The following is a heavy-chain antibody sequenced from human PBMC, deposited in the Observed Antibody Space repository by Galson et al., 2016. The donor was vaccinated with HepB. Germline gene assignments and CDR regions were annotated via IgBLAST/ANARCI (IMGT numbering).Heavy chain of an antibody. J-gene: IGHJ4*02. CDR3: SALVLDYSSSSLIDY. CDR1: GFTFNNAW. D-gene: IGHD6-6*01. CDR2: IKSKTDGGTT. Sequence: SLRLSCAASGFTFNNAWMSWVRQAPGKGLEWVGRIKSKTDGGTTQYAAPVKGRFTISRDDSKNTLYLQMNSLITEDTAVYYCSALVLDYSSSSLIDYWGQGTLVTVSS. V-gene: IGHV3-15*01.